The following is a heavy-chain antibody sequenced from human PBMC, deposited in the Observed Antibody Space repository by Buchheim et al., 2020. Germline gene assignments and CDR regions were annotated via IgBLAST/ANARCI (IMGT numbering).Heavy chain of an antibody. CDR2: ISSSGSTI. V-gene: IGHV3-48*03. CDR1: GFTFSSYE. J-gene: IGHJ4*02. CDR3: ARASSSAVAGFDY. D-gene: IGHD6-19*01. Sequence: EVQLVESGGGLVQPGGSLRLSCAASGFTFSSYEMNWVRQAPGKGLEWVSYISSSGSTIYYADSVKGRFTISRENPKNSLYLQMNSLRAEDTAVYYCARASSSAVAGFDYWGQGTL.